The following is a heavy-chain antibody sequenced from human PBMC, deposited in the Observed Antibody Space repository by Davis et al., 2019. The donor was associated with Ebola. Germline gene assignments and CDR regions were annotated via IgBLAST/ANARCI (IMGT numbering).Heavy chain of an antibody. Sequence: ASVKVSCKASAYTFTSYGISWVRQAPGQGLEWMGWISAYNGNTNYAQNLQGKVTMTTDTSTSTAYMELRSLRSEDTAVYYCAIGGPYCGGDCFYYYYGMDVWGRGTTVTVSS. J-gene: IGHJ6*02. CDR3: AIGGPYCGGDCFYYYYGMDV. CDR2: ISAYNGNT. CDR1: AYTFTSYG. D-gene: IGHD2-21*01. V-gene: IGHV1-18*01.